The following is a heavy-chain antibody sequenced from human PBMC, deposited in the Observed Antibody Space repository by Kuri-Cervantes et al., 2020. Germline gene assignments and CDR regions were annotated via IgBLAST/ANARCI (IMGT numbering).Heavy chain of an antibody. CDR3: AKDGAISYDFWSGDFFNWFDP. J-gene: IGHJ5*02. V-gene: IGHV3-30*18. D-gene: IGHD3-3*01. CDR2: ISYDGSNK. Sequence: GGSLRLSCAASGFTFSSYGMHWVRQAPGKGLEWVAVISYDGSNKYYADSVKGRFTISRDNSKNTLYLQMNSLRAEDTAVYYCAKDGAISYDFWSGDFFNWFDPWGQGTLVTVSS. CDR1: GFTFSSYG.